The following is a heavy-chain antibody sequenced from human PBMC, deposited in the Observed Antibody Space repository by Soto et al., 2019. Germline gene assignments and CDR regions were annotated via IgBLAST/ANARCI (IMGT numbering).Heavy chain of an antibody. CDR3: ARVSVTTSIDY. V-gene: IGHV4-59*01. D-gene: IGHD4-17*01. J-gene: IGHJ4*02. Sequence: QVQLQESGPGLVKPSETLSLTCTVSGGSISSYYWSWIRQPPGKGLEWIGYIYYSGSTNYNPSLKSRVTISVDTSKNQFSLKLSSVTAADTAVYYCARVSVTTSIDYWGQGTLVTVSS. CDR2: IYYSGST. CDR1: GGSISSYY.